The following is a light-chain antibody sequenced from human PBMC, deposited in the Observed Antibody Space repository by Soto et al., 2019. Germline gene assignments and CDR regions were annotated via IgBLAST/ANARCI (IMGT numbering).Light chain of an antibody. J-gene: IGKJ2*01. V-gene: IGKV3-15*01. CDR2: GAS. CDR1: QNVRNN. Sequence: EIVITQSPGSLSVSPWDRATLSCRASQNVRNNLAWYQQKPGQAPRLLIYGASTRATGIPARFSGSGSGTEFTLTTSRLQSEDFAVYYCQHYEDLPVYTFGQGTKVDIK. CDR3: QHYEDLPVYT.